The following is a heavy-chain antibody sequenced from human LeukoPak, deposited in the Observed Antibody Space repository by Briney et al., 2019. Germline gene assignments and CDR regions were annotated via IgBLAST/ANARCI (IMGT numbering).Heavy chain of an antibody. CDR1: GFTVSSNY. Sequence: PGGSLRLSCAASGFTVSSNYMSWVRQAPGKGLEWVSVIYSGGGTYYADSVKGRFTISRDNSKNTLYLQMNSLRAEDTAVYYCARGPVAAVDAFDIWGQGTMVTVSS. CDR3: ARGPVAAVDAFDI. V-gene: IGHV3-66*01. D-gene: IGHD6-19*01. CDR2: IYSGGGT. J-gene: IGHJ3*02.